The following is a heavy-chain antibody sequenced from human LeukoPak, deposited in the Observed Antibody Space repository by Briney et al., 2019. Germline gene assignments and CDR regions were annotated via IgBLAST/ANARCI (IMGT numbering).Heavy chain of an antibody. Sequence: ASVKVSCKASGYTFTSYYMHWVRQAPGQGLEWMGIINPSGGSTSYAQKFQGRVTMTRDTSTSTVYMELSSLRSEDTAVYYCARGLRGSGSYYNSMKSYYYYMDVWGQGTMVTVSS. V-gene: IGHV1-46*01. CDR2: INPSGGST. D-gene: IGHD3-10*01. CDR1: GYTFTSYY. CDR3: ARGLRGSGSYYNSMKSYYYYMDV. J-gene: IGHJ6*03.